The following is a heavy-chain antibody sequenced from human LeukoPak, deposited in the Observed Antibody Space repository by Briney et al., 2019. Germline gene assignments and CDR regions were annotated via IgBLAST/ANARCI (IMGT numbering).Heavy chain of an antibody. D-gene: IGHD5-18*01. CDR3: AKDMAADTAMVTFDY. CDR2: ISWNSGSI. V-gene: IGHV3-9*03. J-gene: IGHJ4*02. Sequence: GRSLRLSCAASGFTFDDYAMHWVRQAPGKGLEWVSGISWNSGSIGYADSVKGRFTISRDNAKNSLYLQMNSLRAEDMALYYCAKDMAADTAMVTFDYWGQGTLVTVSS. CDR1: GFTFDDYA.